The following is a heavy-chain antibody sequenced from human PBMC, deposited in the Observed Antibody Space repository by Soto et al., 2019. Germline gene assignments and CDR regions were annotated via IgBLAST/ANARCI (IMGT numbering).Heavy chain of an antibody. Sequence: GGSLRLSCTTSGFTFGDYALSWVRQAPGKGLEWVGFIRRNAYGGTTDYAASVKGRFTISRDDSKSIAYLQMNSLRTEDTALYYCTRASSLDFDLWDQGTLVTVSS. CDR1: GFTFGDYA. D-gene: IGHD3-16*01. J-gene: IGHJ4*02. CDR3: TRASSLDFDL. V-gene: IGHV3-49*04. CDR2: IRRNAYGGTT.